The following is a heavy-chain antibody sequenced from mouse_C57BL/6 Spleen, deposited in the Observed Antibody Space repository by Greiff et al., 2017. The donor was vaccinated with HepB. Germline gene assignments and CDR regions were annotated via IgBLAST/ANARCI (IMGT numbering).Heavy chain of an antibody. V-gene: IGHV14-4*01. J-gene: IGHJ1*03. CDR3: TSYDYEGYFDV. CDR2: IDPENGDT. D-gene: IGHD2-4*01. Sequence: VQLQQSGAELVRPGASVKLSCTASGFNIKDDYMHWVKQRPEQGLEWIGWIDPENGDTEYASKFQGKATITADTSSNTAYLQLSSLTSEDTAVYDCTSYDYEGYFDVWGTGTTVTVSS. CDR1: GFNIKDDY.